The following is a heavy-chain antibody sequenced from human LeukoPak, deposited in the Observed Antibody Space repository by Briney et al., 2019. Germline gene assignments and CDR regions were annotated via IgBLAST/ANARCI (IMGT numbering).Heavy chain of an antibody. D-gene: IGHD3-9*01. CDR3: ARTTPTYYDILTGYYGKFDP. J-gene: IGHJ5*02. V-gene: IGHV4-59*01. Sequence: SETLSLTCNASGVTISNSYWSWIRQPPGKGLEWLGHINYSGTTTNNPSLKSRLTISVDTSKNQFSLKVNSVTAADTAVYYCARTTPTYYDILTGYYGKFDPWGQGTPVTVS. CDR2: INYSGTT. CDR1: GVTISNSY.